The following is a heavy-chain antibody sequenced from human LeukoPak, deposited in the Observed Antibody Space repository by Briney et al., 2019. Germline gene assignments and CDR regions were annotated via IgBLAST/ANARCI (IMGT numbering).Heavy chain of an antibody. CDR3: AKPPYCSSTSCTEFDY. CDR1: GFTFSSYA. V-gene: IGHV3-23*01. CDR2: ISGSGGST. J-gene: IGHJ4*02. D-gene: IGHD2-2*01. Sequence: GGSLRLSCTASGFTFSSYAMSWVRQPPGKGLEWVSAISGSGGSTYYADSVKGRFTNSRDNSKNTLYLQMNSLRAEDTAVYYCAKPPYCSSTSCTEFDYWGQGTLVTVSS.